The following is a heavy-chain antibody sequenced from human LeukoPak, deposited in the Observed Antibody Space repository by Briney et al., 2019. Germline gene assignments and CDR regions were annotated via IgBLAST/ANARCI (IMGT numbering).Heavy chain of an antibody. CDR3: ARGQWLELN. CDR1: GGSFSGYY. CDR2: INHSGST. D-gene: IGHD6-19*01. J-gene: IGHJ4*02. V-gene: IGHV4-34*01. Sequence: SETLSLTCAVYGGSFSGYYWSWIRQPPGKGLEWIGEINHSGSTNYNPSLKSRVTISVDTSKNQFSLKLSSVTAADTAVYYCARGQWLELNWGQGTLVTVSS.